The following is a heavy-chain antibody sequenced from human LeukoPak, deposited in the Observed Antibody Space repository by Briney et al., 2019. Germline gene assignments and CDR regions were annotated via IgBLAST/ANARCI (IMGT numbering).Heavy chain of an antibody. Sequence: TGGSLRLSCEASGFTFSSYDMHWVRQAPGKGLEWVSYISSSGNLIHYADSVKGRFTFSRDNARNSLYLQMNSLRADDTAIYYSAREGGWNDFDYWGQGTLVTVSS. J-gene: IGHJ4*02. CDR2: ISSSGNLI. V-gene: IGHV3-48*03. CDR1: GFTFSSYD. D-gene: IGHD1-1*01. CDR3: AREGGWNDFDY.